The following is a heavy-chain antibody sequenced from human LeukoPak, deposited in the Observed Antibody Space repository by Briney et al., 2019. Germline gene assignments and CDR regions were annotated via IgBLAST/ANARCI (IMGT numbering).Heavy chain of an antibody. CDR3: ARGRFSSSWYIFDP. CDR1: GGSVSSDNYY. J-gene: IGHJ5*02. CDR2: IYNSGST. V-gene: IGHV4-61*01. D-gene: IGHD6-13*01. Sequence: PSETLSLTCTVPGGSVSSDNYYWRWIRQPPGKGLEWIGYIYNSGSTNYSPSLKTRVTMSADTSKKQLSLKLSAVTAADTAVYYCARGRFSSSWYIFDPWGQGALVTVSS.